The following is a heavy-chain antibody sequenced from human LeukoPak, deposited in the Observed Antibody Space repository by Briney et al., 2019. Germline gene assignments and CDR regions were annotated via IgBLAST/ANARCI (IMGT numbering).Heavy chain of an antibody. V-gene: IGHV3-30*03. CDR1: GFIFTNYG. Sequence: GGSLRLSCAASGFIFTNYGMLWVRQAPGKGLEWVTVISYDGADRYYADSVKGRFTISRDNSENILYLQMNSLRADDTALYYCARASTVTTTWRPHYYGMDVWGHGTTVTVSS. CDR2: ISYDGADR. D-gene: IGHD4-17*01. CDR3: ARASTVTTTWRPHYYGMDV. J-gene: IGHJ6*02.